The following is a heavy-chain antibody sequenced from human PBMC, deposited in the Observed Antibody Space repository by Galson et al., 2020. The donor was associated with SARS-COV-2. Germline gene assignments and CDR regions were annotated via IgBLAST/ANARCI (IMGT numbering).Heavy chain of an antibody. CDR1: GYMFTGYY. J-gene: IGHJ6*02. D-gene: IGHD4-17*01. CDR3: AAHDYGDYNANYYYYNFDV. Sequence: ASVKVSCYASGYMFTGYYLHWVRQAPGQGLEWMGWINPKSGDTNYAQKFQGRVTMTRDTPISSAYMELSRLDSDDTAVYYCAAHDYGDYNANYYYYNFDVWGQGTTVTVS. V-gene: IGHV1-2*02. CDR2: INPKSGDT.